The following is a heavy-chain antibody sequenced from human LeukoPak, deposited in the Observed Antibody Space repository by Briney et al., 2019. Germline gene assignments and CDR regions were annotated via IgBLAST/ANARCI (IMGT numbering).Heavy chain of an antibody. CDR2: INVGGATA. V-gene: IGHV3-23*01. Sequence: SGGSLRLSCSASGFTFSDYALNWVRQAPGKGLVWVSTINVGGATAYYADSVKGRFTTSRDTSKNTLYLYMNSLRAEDTALYYCCFGVLSSGFFDYWGQGTPVTVSS. J-gene: IGHJ4*02. D-gene: IGHD3-3*01. CDR1: GFTFSDYA. CDR3: CFGVLSSGFFDY.